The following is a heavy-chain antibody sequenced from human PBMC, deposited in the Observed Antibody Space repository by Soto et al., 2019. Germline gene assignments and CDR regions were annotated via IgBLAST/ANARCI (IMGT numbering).Heavy chain of an antibody. J-gene: IGHJ6*02. CDR3: ARMTTVHYYYYYGMDV. D-gene: IGHD4-4*01. CDR1: GFTFRDYS. CDR2: ITGGSAGT. Sequence: HGGSMRIASAASGFTFRDYSMNWVRQDPGKGLEWISAITGGSAGTYYADSVKGRFTISRDNAKNSLYLQMNSLRDEDTAVYYCARMTTVHYYYYYGMDVWGQGTTVTVSS. V-gene: IGHV3-48*02.